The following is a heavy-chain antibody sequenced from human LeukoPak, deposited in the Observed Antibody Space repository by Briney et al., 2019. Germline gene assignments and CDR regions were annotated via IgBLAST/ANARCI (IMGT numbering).Heavy chain of an antibody. V-gene: IGHV3-53*05. D-gene: IGHD3-22*01. CDR1: GFTVSSNY. CDR3: ARVPYYDSSGSFY. J-gene: IGHJ4*02. CDR2: IYSGGST. Sequence: GGSLRLSCAASGFTVSSNYMSWVRQAPGKGLEWVSVIYSGGSTYYADSVKGRFTISRDNSKNTLYLQMNSLRAEDTAVYYCARVPYYDSSGSFYWGQGTLVTVSS.